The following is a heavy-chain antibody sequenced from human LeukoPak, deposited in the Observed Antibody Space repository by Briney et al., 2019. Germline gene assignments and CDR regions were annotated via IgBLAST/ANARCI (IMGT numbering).Heavy chain of an antibody. CDR3: ARLPLATARYYFDY. Sequence: GGSLRLSCAASGFTFSTYWMSWVRQAPGKGLEWVANIKQDGSEKYHVASVKGRFTISRDNAKNSLYLQMNSLRAEDTAVYYCARLPLATARYYFDYWGQGTLVTVSS. CDR2: IKQDGSEK. CDR1: GFTFSTYW. D-gene: IGHD4-17*01. V-gene: IGHV3-7*01. J-gene: IGHJ4*02.